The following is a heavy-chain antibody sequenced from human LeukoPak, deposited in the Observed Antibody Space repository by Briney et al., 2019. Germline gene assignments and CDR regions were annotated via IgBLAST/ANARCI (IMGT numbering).Heavy chain of an antibody. CDR1: GFTFSSYA. CDR2: INQAGSAK. J-gene: IGHJ4*02. D-gene: IGHD3-10*01. Sequence: GGSLRLSCAASGFTFSSYAMSWVRQAPGKGLEWVAQINQAGSAKYYVDSVKGRFTVSRDNAKNSLYLQMNSLRVEDTAVYYCATHPGDYWFGYLQLWGQGTLVTVSS. V-gene: IGHV3-7*01. CDR3: ATHPGDYWFGYLQL.